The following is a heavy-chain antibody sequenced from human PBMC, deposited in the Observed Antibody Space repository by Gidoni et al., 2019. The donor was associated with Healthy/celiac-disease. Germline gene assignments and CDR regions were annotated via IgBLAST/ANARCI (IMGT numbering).Heavy chain of an antibody. V-gene: IGHV1-2*02. Sequence: QVQPVQFGAEVKKPGASVKVSCQAPGYTFTGYYMHGVRQAPGQGLEWMGWIHPACGGTNYAQKFQGRVTMTRDTSISTAYMELGRLRSDDTAVCYCARVGWELLGRASNWFDPWGQGTLVTVSS. D-gene: IGHD1-26*01. CDR3: ARVGWELLGRASNWFDP. CDR1: GYTFTGYY. CDR2: IHPACGGT. J-gene: IGHJ5*02.